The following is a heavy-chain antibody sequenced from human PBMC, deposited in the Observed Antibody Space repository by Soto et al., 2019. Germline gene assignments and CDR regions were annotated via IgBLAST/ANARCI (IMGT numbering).Heavy chain of an antibody. CDR3: AREAVAGTRVDY. CDR1: GGSISSGGYS. V-gene: IGHV4-30-2*01. Sequence: PSETLSLTCAVSGGSISSGGYSCSWIRQPPGKGLEWIGYIYHSGSTYYNPSLKSRVTISVDKSKNQFSLKLSSVTAADTAVYYCAREAVAGTRVDYWGQGTLVTVSS. J-gene: IGHJ4*02. CDR2: IYHSGST. D-gene: IGHD6-19*01.